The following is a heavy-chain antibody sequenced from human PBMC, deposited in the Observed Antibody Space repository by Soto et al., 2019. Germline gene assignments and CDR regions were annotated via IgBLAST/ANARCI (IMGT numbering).Heavy chain of an antibody. J-gene: IGHJ4*02. V-gene: IGHV4-34*01. CDR3: ARTYSSSWSPFDY. Sequence: PSETLSLTCAVYGGSVSGYYWSWIRQPPGKGLEWIGEINQSGGTNYNPSLKSRVAISVDTSKNQFSLKLSSVTAADTAVYYCARTYSSSWSPFDYWGQGTLVTVS. CDR2: INQSGGT. CDR1: GGSVSGYY. D-gene: IGHD6-13*01.